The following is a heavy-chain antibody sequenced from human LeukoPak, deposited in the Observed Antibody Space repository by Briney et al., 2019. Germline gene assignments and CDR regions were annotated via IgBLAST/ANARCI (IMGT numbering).Heavy chain of an antibody. CDR2: ISSSGTAI. Sequence: GGSLRLSCAASGFSFSRYEMNWVRQGPGKGREWISYISSSGTAIDYADSVKGRFTISRDNAKNSLYRQMNSLRSDDTAVYYCARSTPAAWYDILTGQHHPHFDYWGQGTLVTVSS. V-gene: IGHV3-48*03. CDR1: GFSFSRYE. J-gene: IGHJ4*02. CDR3: ARSTPAAWYDILTGQHHPHFDY. D-gene: IGHD3-9*01.